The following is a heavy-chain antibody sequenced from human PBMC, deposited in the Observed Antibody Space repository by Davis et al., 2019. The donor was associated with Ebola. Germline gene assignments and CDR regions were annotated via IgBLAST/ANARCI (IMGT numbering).Heavy chain of an antibody. V-gene: IGHV4-39*01. CDR1: GGSISSSSYY. CDR3: ARHKFFWSGYYVG. Sequence: SETLSLTCTVSGGSISSSSYYWGWIRQPPGKGLEWIGRIYYSGSTYYNPSLKSRVTISVDTSKNQFSLKLSSVTAADTAVYYCARHKFFWSGYYVGWGQGTMDTVSS. CDR2: IYYSGST. J-gene: IGHJ3*01. D-gene: IGHD3-3*01.